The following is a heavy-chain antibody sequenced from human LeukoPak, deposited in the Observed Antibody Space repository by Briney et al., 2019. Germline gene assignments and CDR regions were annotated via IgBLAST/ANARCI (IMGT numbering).Heavy chain of an antibody. CDR3: ARAGRYCSGGSCYLDY. CDR1: GYTFTGYY. J-gene: IGHJ4*02. Sequence: ASVKVSCKASGYTFTGYYMHWVRQAPGQGLEWMGWINPNSGGTNYAQKFQGRVTMTRDTSISTAYMELSRLRSDDTAAYYCARAGRYCSGGSCYLDYWGQGTLVTVSS. V-gene: IGHV1-2*02. CDR2: INPNSGGT. D-gene: IGHD2-15*01.